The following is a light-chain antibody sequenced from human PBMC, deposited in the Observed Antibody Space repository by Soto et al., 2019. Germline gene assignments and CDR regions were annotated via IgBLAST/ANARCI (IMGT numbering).Light chain of an antibody. V-gene: IGKV1-39*01. CDR2: AAS. J-gene: IGKJ5*01. CDR3: QQSYSTPST. Sequence: DIQMTQSPSSLSASVPDGVTITCRESQKNISYLNWYQHKPGRAPWLLIYAASSLESGVPARFSGSGSGTDFTLTISSLQPEDFATYYCQQSYSTPSTFGQGTRLEI. CDR1: QKNISY.